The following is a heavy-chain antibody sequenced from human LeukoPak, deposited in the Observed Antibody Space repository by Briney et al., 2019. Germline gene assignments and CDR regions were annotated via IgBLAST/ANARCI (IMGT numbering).Heavy chain of an antibody. CDR3: ARRAMTTVTTFYYYYMDV. CDR2: ISSSGGTI. V-gene: IGHV3-48*03. Sequence: GGSLRLSCAASGFTFSSYEMNWVRQAPGKGLEWVSYISSSGGTIYYADSVKGRFTISRDNAKNSLYLQMNSLRAEDTAVYYCARRAMTTVTTFYYYYMDVWGKGTTVTVSS. CDR1: GFTFSSYE. J-gene: IGHJ6*03. D-gene: IGHD4-17*01.